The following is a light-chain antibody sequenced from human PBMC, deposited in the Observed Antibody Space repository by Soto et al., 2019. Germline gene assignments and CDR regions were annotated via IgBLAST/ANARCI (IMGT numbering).Light chain of an antibody. J-gene: IGLJ2*01. CDR3: SSYTSSSTVV. Sequence: QSALTQPASVSGSPGQSITISCTGTSSDVGGYHYVSWYQQHPGKAPKLMIYDVSNRPSGVSNRFSGSKSGNTASLTISGLQAEDEDDYYFSSYTSSSTVVFGGGTKLTVL. CDR2: DVS. V-gene: IGLV2-14*01. CDR1: SSDVGGYHY.